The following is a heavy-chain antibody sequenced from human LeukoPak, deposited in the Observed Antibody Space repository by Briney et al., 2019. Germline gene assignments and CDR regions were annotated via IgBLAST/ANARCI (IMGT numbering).Heavy chain of an antibody. CDR2: ISQSGSA. Sequence: SETLSLTCAVYGGSFSGYFWSWIRQSPGKGLEWIGEISQSGSANYNPSLKSRVTISVDTSKNQFSLKVSSVTAADTAVYYCARLVVSGYSYGYYFDYWGQGTLVTVSS. D-gene: IGHD5-18*01. CDR3: ARLVVSGYSYGYYFDY. CDR1: GGSFSGYF. J-gene: IGHJ4*02. V-gene: IGHV4-34*01.